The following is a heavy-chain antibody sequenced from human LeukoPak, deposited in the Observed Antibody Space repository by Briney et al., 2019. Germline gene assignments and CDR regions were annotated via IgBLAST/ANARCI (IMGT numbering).Heavy chain of an antibody. J-gene: IGHJ4*02. CDR1: GFTFSTFG. Sequence: GRSLRLSSAASGFTFSTFGMHWVRQAPGKGLEWVSVISNDGSNKYYVDSVKGRFTISRDNSKNTLYLQMNSLREEDTAVYYCAKDEGYCSGGSCYRTDYWGQGTLVTVSS. V-gene: IGHV3-30*18. CDR2: ISNDGSNK. D-gene: IGHD2-15*01. CDR3: AKDEGYCSGGSCYRTDY.